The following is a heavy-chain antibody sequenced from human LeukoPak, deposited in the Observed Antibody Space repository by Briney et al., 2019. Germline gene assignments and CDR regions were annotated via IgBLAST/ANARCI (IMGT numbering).Heavy chain of an antibody. Sequence: SETLSLTCAVYGGSFSGYYWSWIRQPPGKGLEWIGEINHSGSTNYNPSLKSRVTISVDTSKNQFSLKLSSVTAADTAVYYCAREPQWLVLGWFGPWGQGTLVTVSS. V-gene: IGHV4-34*01. CDR1: GGSFSGYY. CDR2: INHSGST. CDR3: AREPQWLVLGWFGP. J-gene: IGHJ5*02. D-gene: IGHD6-19*01.